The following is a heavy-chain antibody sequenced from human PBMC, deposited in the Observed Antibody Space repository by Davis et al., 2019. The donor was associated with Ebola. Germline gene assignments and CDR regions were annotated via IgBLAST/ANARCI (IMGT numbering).Heavy chain of an antibody. CDR1: GYTFTSYG. CDR3: ARDVGIAAAGTVGDDY. V-gene: IGHV1-18*04. CDR2: INPHNGNT. J-gene: IGHJ4*02. Sequence: ASVKVSCKASGYTFTSYGISWVRQALGQGLEWMGWINPHNGNTNYAQNVQGRVTMTTDTSTSTAYMELSSLRSEDTAVYYCARDVGIAAAGTVGDDYWGQGTLVTVSS. D-gene: IGHD6-13*01.